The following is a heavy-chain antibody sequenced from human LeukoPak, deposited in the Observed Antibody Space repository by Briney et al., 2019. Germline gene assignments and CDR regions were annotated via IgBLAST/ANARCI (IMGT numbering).Heavy chain of an antibody. Sequence: SVKVSCKASGGTFSSYAISWVRQAPGQGLEWMGGIIPIFGTANYAQKFQGRVTITADESTSTAYMELSSLRSEDTAVYYCAGYTYYYDSSGYYYYYYGMDVWGQGTTVTVSS. CDR2: IIPIFGTA. J-gene: IGHJ6*02. D-gene: IGHD3-22*01. CDR1: GGTFSSYA. V-gene: IGHV1-69*13. CDR3: AGYTYYYDSSGYYYYYYGMDV.